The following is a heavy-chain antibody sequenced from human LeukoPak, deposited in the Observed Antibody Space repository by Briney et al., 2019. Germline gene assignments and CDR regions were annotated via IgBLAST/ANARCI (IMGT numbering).Heavy chain of an antibody. J-gene: IGHJ6*02. CDR2: IYYSGST. CDR3: ARRGVAPQYYYYGMDV. Sequence: SETLSLTCAVYAGSFSGYYWSWIRQPPGKGLEWIGYIYYSGSTNYNPSLKSRVTISVDTSKNQFSLKLSSVTAADTAVYYCARRGVAPQYYYYGMDVWGQGTTVTVSS. V-gene: IGHV4-59*08. CDR1: AGSFSGYY. D-gene: IGHD3-3*01.